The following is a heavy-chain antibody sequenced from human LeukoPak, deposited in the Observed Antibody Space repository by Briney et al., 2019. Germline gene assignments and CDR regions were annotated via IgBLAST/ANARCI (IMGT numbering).Heavy chain of an antibody. CDR2: ISGSGGST. CDR3: AKDLLTKVGATAGGAFDI. D-gene: IGHD1-26*01. CDR1: GFAFSSYA. J-gene: IGHJ3*02. Sequence: GGSLRLSCAASGFAFSSYAMSWVRQAPGKGLEWVSAISGSGGSTYYADSVKGRFTISRDNSKNTLYLQMNSLRAEDTAVYYCAKDLLTKVGATAGGAFDIWGQGTMVTVSS. V-gene: IGHV3-23*01.